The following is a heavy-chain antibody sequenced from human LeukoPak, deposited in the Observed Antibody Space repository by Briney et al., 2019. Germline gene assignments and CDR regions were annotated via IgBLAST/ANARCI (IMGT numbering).Heavy chain of an antibody. V-gene: IGHV6-1*01. CDR3: ARGTNLNHDSSGYYYFDY. CDR2: TYYRSKWYN. J-gene: IGHJ4*02. D-gene: IGHD3-22*01. Sequence: SQTLSLTCAISGDSVSSNSAAWNWIRQSPSRGLEWLVRTYYRSKWYNDYAVSVKSRITINPDTSKNQFSLQLNSVTPEDTAVYYCARGTNLNHDSSGYYYFDYWGQGTLVTVSS. CDR1: GDSVSSNSAA.